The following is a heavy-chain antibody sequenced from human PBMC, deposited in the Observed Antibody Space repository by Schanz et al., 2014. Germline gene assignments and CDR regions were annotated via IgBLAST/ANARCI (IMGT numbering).Heavy chain of an antibody. D-gene: IGHD3-10*01. CDR2: ISWNSGSI. CDR3: AKDGIMVQGVIWERYFDS. CDR1: GFPFNEYG. V-gene: IGHV3-9*01. J-gene: IGHJ4*02. Sequence: EVQLVESGGGLVQPGRSLRLSCAASGFPFNEYGMLWVWQAPGKGLEWVSSISWNSGSIDYADSVKGRFTISRDNAKNSLYLQMNSLRAEDTALYYCAKDGIMVQGVIWERYFDSWGQGTLVTVSS.